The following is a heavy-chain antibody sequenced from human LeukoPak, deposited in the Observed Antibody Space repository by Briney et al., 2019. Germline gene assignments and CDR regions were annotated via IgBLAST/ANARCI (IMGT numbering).Heavy chain of an antibody. CDR2: INHSGST. J-gene: IGHJ6*03. V-gene: IGHV4-30-2*01. CDR1: GGSISSGGYY. Sequence: SQTLSLTCTVSGGSISSGGYYWSWIRQPPGKGLEWIGEINHSGSTNYNPSLKSRVTISVDTSKNQFSLKLSSVTAADTAVYYCARGAMVRVPGYYYYYMDVWGKGTTVTVSS. D-gene: IGHD3-10*01. CDR3: ARGAMVRVPGYYYYYMDV.